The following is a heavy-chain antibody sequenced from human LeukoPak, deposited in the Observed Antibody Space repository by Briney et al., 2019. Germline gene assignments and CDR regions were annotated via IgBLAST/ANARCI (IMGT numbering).Heavy chain of an antibody. D-gene: IGHD3-16*01. CDR2: ISYDGSNK. CDR1: GFTFSSYA. J-gene: IGHJ4*02. CDR3: ARGTFWVLGPPCSY. Sequence: PGRSLRLSCAASGFTFSSYATHWVRQAPGKGLEWVAVISYDGSNKYYADSVKGRFTISRDNSKNTLYLQMNSLRAEDTAVYYCARGTFWVLGPPCSYWGQGTLVTVSS. V-gene: IGHV3-30-3*01.